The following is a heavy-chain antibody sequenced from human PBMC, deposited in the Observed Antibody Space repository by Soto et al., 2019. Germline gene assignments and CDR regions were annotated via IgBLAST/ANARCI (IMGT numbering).Heavy chain of an antibody. D-gene: IGHD6-13*01. Sequence: QITLKESGPTLVKPTQTLTLTCTFSGFSLSTSGVGVGWIRQPPGKALEWLALIYWDDDKRYSPSLKSRLTITKDASKNQVVLTMTNMDPVDTATYYCARVEQQLVFDYWGQGTLVTVSS. V-gene: IGHV2-5*02. CDR2: IYWDDDK. J-gene: IGHJ4*02. CDR1: GFSLSTSGVG. CDR3: ARVEQQLVFDY.